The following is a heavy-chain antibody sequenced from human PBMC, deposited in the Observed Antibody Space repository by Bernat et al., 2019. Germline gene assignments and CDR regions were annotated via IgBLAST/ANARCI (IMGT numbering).Heavy chain of an antibody. D-gene: IGHD3-16*01. CDR1: GFAFSSYS. CDR2: ISYDGSNK. Sequence: QVQLVESGGGVVQPGRSLRLSCAASGFAFSSYSIHWVRQAPGKGLEWVAVISYDGSNKYYVDSVKGRFTIPRDNPKNTVYLQRNSRGAEDTAVYYCAKEGVNGGLFDYGGQGTLVTVSS. J-gene: IGHJ4*02. CDR3: AKEGVNGGLFDY. V-gene: IGHV3-30*18.